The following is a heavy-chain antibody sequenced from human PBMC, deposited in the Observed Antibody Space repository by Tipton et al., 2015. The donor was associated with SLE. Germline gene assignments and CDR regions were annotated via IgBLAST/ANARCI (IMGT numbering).Heavy chain of an antibody. D-gene: IGHD2/OR15-2a*01. CDR3: ARADVVLRLGPDHDAFDI. Sequence: LRLSCTVSGGSISSYYWSWIRQPPGKGLEWIGCIYYSGSTNYNPSLESRVTISVDTSKNQFSLKLSSVTAADTAVYYCARADVVLRLGPDHDAFDIWGQGTMVTVSS. J-gene: IGHJ3*02. CDR1: GGSISSYY. V-gene: IGHV4-59*01. CDR2: IYYSGST.